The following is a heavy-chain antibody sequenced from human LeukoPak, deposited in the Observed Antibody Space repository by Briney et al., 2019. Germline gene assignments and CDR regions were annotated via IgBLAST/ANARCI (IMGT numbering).Heavy chain of an antibody. Sequence: SETLSLTCTVSGYSISSGYYWGWIRQPPGKGLEWIGSIYHSGSTYYNPSLKSRVTISVDTSKNQFSLKLSSVTAADTAVYYCAREPAHYDSSGYYAQYYFDYWGQGTLVTVSS. J-gene: IGHJ4*02. CDR2: IYHSGST. D-gene: IGHD3-22*01. CDR1: GYSISSGYY. CDR3: AREPAHYDSSGYYAQYYFDY. V-gene: IGHV4-38-2*02.